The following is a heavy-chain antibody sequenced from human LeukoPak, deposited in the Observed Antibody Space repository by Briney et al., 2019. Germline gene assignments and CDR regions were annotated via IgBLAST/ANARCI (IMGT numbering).Heavy chain of an antibody. D-gene: IGHD1-26*01. CDR3: ARVRVGATTDY. J-gene: IGHJ4*02. V-gene: IGHV3-21*01. CDR1: GFTFSSYS. Sequence: GGSLRLSCAASGFTFSSYSMNWVRQAPGKGLEWVSSISSSSSYIYYADSVKGRFTISRDNAKNSLHLQMNSLRAEDTAVYYCARVRVGATTDYWGQGTLVTVSS. CDR2: ISSSSSYI.